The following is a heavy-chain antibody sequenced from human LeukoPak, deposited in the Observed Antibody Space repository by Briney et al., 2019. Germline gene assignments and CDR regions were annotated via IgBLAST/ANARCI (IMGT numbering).Heavy chain of an antibody. J-gene: IGHJ5*02. Sequence: PSETLSLTCAVYGGSFSGYYWSWIRQPPGKGREGIGEINHSGSTNYNPSLKSRVTISVDTSKNQFSLKLSSVTAADTAVYYCARHANYYGSGSYYSPNWFDPWGQGTLVTVSS. D-gene: IGHD3-10*01. V-gene: IGHV4-34*01. CDR2: INHSGST. CDR3: ARHANYYGSGSYYSPNWFDP. CDR1: GGSFSGYY.